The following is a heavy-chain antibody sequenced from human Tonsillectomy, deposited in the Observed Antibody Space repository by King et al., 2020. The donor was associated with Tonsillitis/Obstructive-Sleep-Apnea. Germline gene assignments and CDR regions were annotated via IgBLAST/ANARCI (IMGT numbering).Heavy chain of an antibody. D-gene: IGHD3-10*01. V-gene: IGHV4-39*01. Sequence: QLQESGPGLVKPSETLSLTCTVSGGSISSSSYYWGWIRQPPGKGLEWIGSIYYSGSTYYNPSLKSRVTISVDTSKNQFSLKRSSVTAADTAVYYCARQARRGSGIPRLDYWGQGTLVTVSS. J-gene: IGHJ4*02. CDR2: IYYSGST. CDR1: GGSISSSSYY. CDR3: ARQARRGSGIPRLDY.